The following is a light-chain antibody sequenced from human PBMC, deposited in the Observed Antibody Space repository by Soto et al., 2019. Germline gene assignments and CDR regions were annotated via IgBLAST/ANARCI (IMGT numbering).Light chain of an antibody. J-gene: IGKJ4*01. CDR2: GAS. Sequence: DIQLTQSPSFLSASVGDRVTITCRASQGISSYLAWYQQKPGKAPNLLIYGASTLQSGVPSRFSGSRSRTEFTITIRSRQPEDFATYYCQQLNRYPRTFGGGTKVEIK. CDR1: QGISSY. CDR3: QQLNRYPRT. V-gene: IGKV1-9*01.